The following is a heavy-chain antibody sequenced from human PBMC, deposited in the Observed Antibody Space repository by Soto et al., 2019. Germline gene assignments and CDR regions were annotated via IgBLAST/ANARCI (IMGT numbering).Heavy chain of an antibody. CDR2: ISSNGGST. Sequence: GGSLRLSCSASGFTFSSYAMHWVRQSPGKGLEYVSAISSNGGSTYYADSVKGRFTISRDNSKNTLYLQMSSLRADDTAVYYCARDLAKGGGSAGFDYWGQGTLVTVSS. D-gene: IGHD1-26*01. CDR1: GFTFSSYA. V-gene: IGHV3-64D*06. J-gene: IGHJ4*02. CDR3: ARDLAKGGGSAGFDY.